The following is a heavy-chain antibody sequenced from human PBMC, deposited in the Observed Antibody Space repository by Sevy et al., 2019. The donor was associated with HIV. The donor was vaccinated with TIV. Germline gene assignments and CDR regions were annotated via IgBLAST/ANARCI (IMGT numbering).Heavy chain of an antibody. CDR3: ARDPGVVGGGGMDV. CDR1: GFTFRNYG. CDR2: IWYDGSNK. Sequence: GGCLRLSCAASGFTFRNYGMHWVRQAPGKGLEWVAIIWYDGSNKYYADSVKGRFTISRDNSKNTLFLQMNSLRAEDTAVYYCARDPGVVGGGGMDVWGQGTTVTVSS. D-gene: IGHD3-3*01. V-gene: IGHV3-33*01. J-gene: IGHJ6*02.